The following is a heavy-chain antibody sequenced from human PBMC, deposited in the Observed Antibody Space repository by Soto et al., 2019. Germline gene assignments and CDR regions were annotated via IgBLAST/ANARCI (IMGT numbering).Heavy chain of an antibody. CDR1: GYTFTSYG. D-gene: IGHD2-2*01. Sequence: GASVKVSCKASGYTFTSYGISWVRQAPGQGLEWMGRISAYNGNTNYAQKFQGRVTMTTDTSTSTAWMELRILRSDDTAVYYCATDESSSLDPWGQGTLVTVSS. V-gene: IGHV1-18*01. CDR2: ISAYNGNT. J-gene: IGHJ5*02. CDR3: ATDESSSLDP.